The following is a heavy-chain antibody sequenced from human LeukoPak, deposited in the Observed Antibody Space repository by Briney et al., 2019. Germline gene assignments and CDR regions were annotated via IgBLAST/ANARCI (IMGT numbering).Heavy chain of an antibody. Sequence: NPGGSLRLSCAASGFTFSDYYMSWIRQAPGKGLEWVSYISSTSSYTNYADSVKGRFTISRDNAKKSLYLQMNSLRAEDTAVYYCAKVPGPPAIWGQGTMVTVSS. CDR2: ISSTSSYT. J-gene: IGHJ3*02. CDR3: AKVPGPPAI. CDR1: GFTFSDYY. V-gene: IGHV3-11*05.